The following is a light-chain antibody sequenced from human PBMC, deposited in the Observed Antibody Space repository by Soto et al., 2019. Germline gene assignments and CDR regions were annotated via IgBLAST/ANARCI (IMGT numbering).Light chain of an antibody. CDR1: QSVLYSSDNKNF. V-gene: IGKV4-1*01. CDR2: LAS. CDR3: QQYYSTPLT. J-gene: IGKJ1*01. Sequence: DIVMTQSPDSLAVSLGERATINCKSSQSVLYSSDNKNFLAWYQQKPGQPPKMLIYLASTRGPGVPDRFSGSGSGTDFTLIISSLQAEDVAVYYCQQYYSTPLTFCQGTRVEIK.